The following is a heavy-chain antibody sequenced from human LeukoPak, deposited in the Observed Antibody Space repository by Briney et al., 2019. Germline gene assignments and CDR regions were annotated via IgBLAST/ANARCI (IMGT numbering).Heavy chain of an antibody. J-gene: IGHJ6*02. CDR2: MYYSGST. CDR1: GGSISSAGYY. CDR3: ARDAEYYYGSGSYSSGIEV. D-gene: IGHD3-10*01. V-gene: IGHV4-31*03. Sequence: SQTLSLTCTVSGGSISSAGYYWSWIRQHPGKGLEWIGYMYYSGSTYYNPSLKSRATISVDTSKNQFPLKLISVTAADTAVYYCARDAEYYYGSGSYSSGIEVWGQGTTVTVSS.